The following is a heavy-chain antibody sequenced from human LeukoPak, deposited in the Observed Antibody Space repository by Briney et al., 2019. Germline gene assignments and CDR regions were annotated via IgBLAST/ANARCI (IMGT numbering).Heavy chain of an antibody. D-gene: IGHD3-3*01. CDR1: GFTFSRYW. CDR2: IKQDGSEK. V-gene: IGHV3-7*01. Sequence: GGSLRLSCTASGFTFSRYWMSWVRQAPGKGLEWVANIKQDGSEKYYVDSVKGRFTISRDNARNSQYLQMNSLRAEDTAVYYCARDPYRATYYDFWSGYDYWGQGTLVTVSS. CDR3: ARDPYRATYYDFWSGYDY. J-gene: IGHJ4*02.